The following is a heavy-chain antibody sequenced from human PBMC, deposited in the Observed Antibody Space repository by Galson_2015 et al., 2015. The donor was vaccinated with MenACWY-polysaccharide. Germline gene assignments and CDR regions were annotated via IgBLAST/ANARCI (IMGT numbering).Heavy chain of an antibody. D-gene: IGHD2-21*01. CDR2: INSDGSST. Sequence: SLRLSCAASGFTFSSYWMHWVRHVPGKGLVWVSRINSDGSSTGYADSVKGRFTISRDNAKDTLYLQMNSLRAEDTAVYYCAGNPRLGYLDLWGRGTLVTVSS. CDR3: AGNPRLGYLDL. J-gene: IGHJ2*01. V-gene: IGHV3-74*01. CDR1: GFTFSSYW.